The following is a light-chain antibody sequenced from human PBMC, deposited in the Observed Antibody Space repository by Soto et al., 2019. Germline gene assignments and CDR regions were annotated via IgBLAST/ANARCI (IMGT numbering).Light chain of an antibody. CDR2: DAS. V-gene: IGKV3-15*01. J-gene: IGKJ5*01. Sequence: EIVLTQSPGTLSLSPGERATLSCRASQSVARNLAWYQQKPGQPPRLLIYDASTRATGIPARFSGSGSGTEFTLSISSLQSEDFAVYYCQQYNNWPPITFGQGTRLEIK. CDR3: QQYNNWPPIT. CDR1: QSVARN.